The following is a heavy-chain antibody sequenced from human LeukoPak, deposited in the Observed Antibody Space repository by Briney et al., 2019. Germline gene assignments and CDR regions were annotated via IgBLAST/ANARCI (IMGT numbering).Heavy chain of an antibody. CDR1: GFTFSSYE. CDR2: VSCRGRII. Sequence: GGSLRLSCAASGFTFSSYEMNRVRQAPGKWLASVAYVSCRGRIIYYADSVKCRFTISRDNAKNSLYLQMNSLRAEHTAVYYCARTYYYDSSGFCDYWGQGTLVTVSS. V-gene: IGHV3-48*03. J-gene: IGHJ4*02. CDR3: ARTYYYDSSGFCDY. D-gene: IGHD3-22*01.